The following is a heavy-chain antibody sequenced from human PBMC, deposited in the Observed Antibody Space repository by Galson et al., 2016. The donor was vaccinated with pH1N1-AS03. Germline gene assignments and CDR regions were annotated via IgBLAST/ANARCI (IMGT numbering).Heavy chain of an antibody. CDR3: ARAMYTSGWYGMDV. V-gene: IGHV3-74*01. Sequence: SRRLSCAASGFIFSSDWMHWVRQVPGKGLVWVSRITSDGSSISYADAVKGRFTTPRDNAKNTLYLQMNSLRAEDTAVYHCARAMYTSGWYGMDVWGQGTPVTVSS. CDR1: GFIFSSDW. CDR2: ITSDGSSI. D-gene: IGHD6-19*01. J-gene: IGHJ6*02.